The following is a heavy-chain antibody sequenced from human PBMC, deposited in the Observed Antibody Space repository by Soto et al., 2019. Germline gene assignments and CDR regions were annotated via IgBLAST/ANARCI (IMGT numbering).Heavy chain of an antibody. V-gene: IGHV1-18*01. CDR3: ARDRLFYSSSWYYYGMDV. J-gene: IGHJ6*02. D-gene: IGHD6-13*01. CDR2: ISAYNGNT. Sequence: QVQLVQSGAEVKKPGASVKVSCKASGYTFTSYGISWVRQAPGQGLEWMGWISAYNGNTNYAQKLQGRVTMTTDTXTXTXXMELRSLRSDDTAVYYCARDRLFYSSSWYYYGMDVWGQGTTVTVSS. CDR1: GYTFTSYG.